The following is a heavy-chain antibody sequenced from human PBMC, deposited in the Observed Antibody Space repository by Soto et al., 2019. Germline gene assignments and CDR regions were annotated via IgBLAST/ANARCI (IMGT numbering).Heavy chain of an antibody. CDR2: THYSGSA. J-gene: IGHJ5*02. CDR3: ARTANWLDP. CDR1: GGSISSGSYH. V-gene: IGHV4-39*01. Sequence: SETLSLTCTVSGGSISSGSYHWGWIRQAPGKGLEWIGNTHYSGSAYYNPSLKSRVIFSVDTSNSQVSLRLSFVTAADTAIYYCARTANWLDPWGQGTLVTVSS.